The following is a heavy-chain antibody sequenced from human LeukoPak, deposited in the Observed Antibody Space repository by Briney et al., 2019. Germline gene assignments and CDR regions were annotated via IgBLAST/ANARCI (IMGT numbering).Heavy chain of an antibody. CDR3: ERVGSSSSFLYYFDY. CDR2: INWNGGST. Sequence: PGGSLRLSCAASGFTFDDYGMSWVRQAPGKGLEWVSGINWNGGSTGYADSVKGRFTISRDNAKNSLYLQMNSLRAEDTALYHCERVGSSSSFLYYFDYWGQGTLVTVSS. V-gene: IGHV3-20*01. J-gene: IGHJ4*02. D-gene: IGHD6-6*01. CDR1: GFTFDDYG.